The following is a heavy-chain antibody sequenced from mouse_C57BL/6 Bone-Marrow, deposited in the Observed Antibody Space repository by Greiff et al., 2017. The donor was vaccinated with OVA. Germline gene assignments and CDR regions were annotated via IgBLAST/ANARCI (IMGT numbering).Heavy chain of an antibody. J-gene: IGHJ2*01. CDR3: ARDSGPYYYYFDD. CDR1: GFTFSSYA. Sequence: EVKLEESGGGLVKPGGSLKLSCAASGFTFSSYAMSWVRQTPEKRLEWVATISDGGSYTYYPDNVKGRFTISRDNAKNNLYLQMSHLKSEDTAMYYCARDSGPYYYYFDDWGQGTTLTVSS. D-gene: IGHD1-1*01. V-gene: IGHV5-4*01. CDR2: ISDGGSYT.